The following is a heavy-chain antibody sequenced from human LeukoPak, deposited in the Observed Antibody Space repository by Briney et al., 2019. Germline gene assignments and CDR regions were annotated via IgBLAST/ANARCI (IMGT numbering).Heavy chain of an antibody. J-gene: IGHJ5*02. CDR2: IYYSGST. CDR3: ARDPGYGWFDP. D-gene: IGHD5-18*01. Sequence: PSETLSLTCTVSGGSISSYYWSWIRQPPGKGLEWIGYIYYSGSTNYNPSLKSRVTISVDTSKNQFSLKLSSVTAADTAVYYCARDPGYGWFDPWGQGTLVTVSS. CDR1: GGSISSYY. V-gene: IGHV4-59*01.